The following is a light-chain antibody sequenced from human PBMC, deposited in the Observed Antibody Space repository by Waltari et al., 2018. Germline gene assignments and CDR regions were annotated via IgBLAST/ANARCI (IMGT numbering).Light chain of an antibody. J-gene: IGKJ1*01. Sequence: EIVLTQSPGTLSLSPGERATLSCRASQSVGGSYLAWYQQKPGQAPGLLIYDASSPATGIPVRFSGSGSGTDFTLTISRLEPEDFAVYYCLQYGRSPKTFGQGTKVEIK. CDR3: LQYGRSPKT. CDR2: DAS. V-gene: IGKV3-20*01. CDR1: QSVGGSY.